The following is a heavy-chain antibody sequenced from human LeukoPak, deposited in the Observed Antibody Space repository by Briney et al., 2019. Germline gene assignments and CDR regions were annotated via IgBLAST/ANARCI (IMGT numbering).Heavy chain of an antibody. V-gene: IGHV3-30-3*01. D-gene: IGHD2-21*02. CDR3: ARDPAYCGGDCYSGYFDY. Sequence: GGSLRLSCAASGFTFSSYAMHWVRQAPGKGLEWVAVISYDGSNKYYADSVKGRFTISRDNSKNTLYLQMNSLRAEDTAEYYCARDPAYCGGDCYSGYFDYWGQGTLVTVSS. CDR1: GFTFSSYA. CDR2: ISYDGSNK. J-gene: IGHJ4*02.